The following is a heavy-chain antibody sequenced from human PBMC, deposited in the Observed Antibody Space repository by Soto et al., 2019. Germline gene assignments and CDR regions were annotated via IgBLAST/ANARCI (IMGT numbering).Heavy chain of an antibody. CDR1: GFTFSSYA. CDR3: AKRGATYYDILAGIPGMYYGMEV. J-gene: IGHJ6*02. CDR2: ISGSGGST. D-gene: IGHD3-9*01. V-gene: IGHV3-23*01. Sequence: PGGSLRLSCAASGFTFSSYAMSWVRQAPGKGLEWVSAISGSGGSTYYADSVKGRFTISRDNSKNTLYLQMNSLRAEDTAVYYCAKRGATYYDILAGIPGMYYGMEVWGQGTTVTVSS.